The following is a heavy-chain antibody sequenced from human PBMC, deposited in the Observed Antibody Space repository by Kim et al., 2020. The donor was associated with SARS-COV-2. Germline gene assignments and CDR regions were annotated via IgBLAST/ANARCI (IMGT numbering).Heavy chain of an antibody. Sequence: YEQKFQGRVTITADKSPSTAYMELSSLRSEDTAVYYCARSSGYYQYYFDYWGQGTLVTVSS. J-gene: IGHJ4*02. V-gene: IGHV1-69*02. D-gene: IGHD3-22*01. CDR3: ARSSGYYQYYFDY.